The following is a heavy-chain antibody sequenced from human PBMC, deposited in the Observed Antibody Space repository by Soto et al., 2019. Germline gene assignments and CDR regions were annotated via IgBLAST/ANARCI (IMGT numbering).Heavy chain of an antibody. D-gene: IGHD2-2*01. V-gene: IGHV4-39*01. J-gene: IGHJ6*02. CDR1: GASISIGTDY. CDR3: ARLHGYCISSSCHGHYAMDV. CDR2: IHYSGST. Sequence: SETLSLTCSVSGASISIGTDYWGWIRQPPGKGLEWIGNIHYSGSTYYNPSLKSRVNISVDTSKNQFSLKVTSVTAADTAVYYCARLHGYCISSSCHGHYAMDVWGQGTTVTVSS.